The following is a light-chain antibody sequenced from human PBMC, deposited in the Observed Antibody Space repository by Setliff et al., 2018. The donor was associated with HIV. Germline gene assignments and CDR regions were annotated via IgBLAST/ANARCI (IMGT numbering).Light chain of an antibody. CDR3: SSHRDTNTLEV. CDR1: SSDVGEYDY. Sequence: QSALTQPASVSGSPGHSITISCTGTSSDVGEYDYVSWYQQYPGKAPKLIIYDVTYRPSGVSNRFSGSKSGNTASLTISGLQAEDEADYYCSSHRDTNTLEVFGTGTKVTVL. J-gene: IGLJ1*01. V-gene: IGLV2-14*03. CDR2: DVT.